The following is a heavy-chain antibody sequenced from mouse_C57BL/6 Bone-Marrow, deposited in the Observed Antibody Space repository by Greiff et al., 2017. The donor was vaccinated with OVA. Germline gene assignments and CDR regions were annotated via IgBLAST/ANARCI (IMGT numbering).Heavy chain of an antibody. CDR3: ARSHGSSRGNFDV. V-gene: IGHV1-69*01. CDR2: IDPSDSYT. D-gene: IGHD1-1*01. Sequence: QVQLQQPGAELVMPGASVKLSCKASGYTFTSYWMHWVKQRPGQGLEWIGEIDPSDSYTNYNQKFKGKSTLTVDKSSSTAYMQLSSLTSEDSAVYYCARSHGSSRGNFDVWGTGTTVTVSS. CDR1: GYTFTSYW. J-gene: IGHJ1*03.